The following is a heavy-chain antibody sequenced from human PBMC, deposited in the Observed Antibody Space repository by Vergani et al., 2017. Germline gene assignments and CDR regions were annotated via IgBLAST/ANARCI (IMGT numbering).Heavy chain of an antibody. CDR1: GFSLNTRGVS. CDR3: GYRKTECGTTGCFYPFYYYYYMDV. D-gene: IGHD1-7*01. Sequence: QITLKESGPTLVKPTQTLTLTCTFSGFSLNTRGVSVAWIRQPPGKALDWLALIYWNDDQHYSPSLNNSVTITKDTSKNQVVLTMTNMDYVDTGTYYCGYRKTECGTTGCFYPFYYYYYMDVSGKGTTLTVSS. CDR2: IYWNDDQ. J-gene: IGHJ6*03. V-gene: IGHV2-5*04.